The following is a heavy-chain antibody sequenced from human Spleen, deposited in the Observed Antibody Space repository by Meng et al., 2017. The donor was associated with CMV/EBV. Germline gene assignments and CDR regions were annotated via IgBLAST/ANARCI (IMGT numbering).Heavy chain of an antibody. CDR3: AREEGITGTTGFDY. Sequence: ASVKVSCKASGYTFTNYDINWVRQAAGQGLEWMGWMNPNSGNTGYAQKFQGRVTMTRDTSISTAYMELSRLRSDDTAAYYCAREEGITGTTGFDYWGQGTLVTVSS. V-gene: IGHV1-8*01. CDR2: MNPNSGNT. J-gene: IGHJ4*02. CDR1: GYTFTNYD. D-gene: IGHD1-7*01.